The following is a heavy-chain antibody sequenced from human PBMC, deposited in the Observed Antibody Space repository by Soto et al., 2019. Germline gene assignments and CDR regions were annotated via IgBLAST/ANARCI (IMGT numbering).Heavy chain of an antibody. Sequence: QVQLVQSGAEVKKPGASVKVSCKASGYTFTTYDISWVRQAPGQGLEWMGRISTYNGNTNYPQSPXXRLTTTTDTSXXTXYXXLRSLRSDDTAVYYCARDPYHVLMVNAPNLYGMDVWGQGTTVIVSS. V-gene: IGHV1-18*01. D-gene: IGHD2-8*01. J-gene: IGHJ6*02. CDR2: ISTYNGNT. CDR1: GYTFTTYD. CDR3: ARDPYHVLMVNAPNLYGMDV.